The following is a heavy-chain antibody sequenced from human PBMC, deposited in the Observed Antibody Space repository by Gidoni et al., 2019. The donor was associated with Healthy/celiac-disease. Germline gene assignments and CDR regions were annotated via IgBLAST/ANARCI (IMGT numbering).Heavy chain of an antibody. CDR2: ISYDGSNK. CDR3: AKGARYSGSYYEGY. V-gene: IGHV3-30*18. CDR1: GFTFSSYG. Sequence: QVQLVESGGGVVQPGRSLRLSCAASGFTFSSYGMHWVRQAPGKGLEWVAVISYDGSNKYYEDSVKGRFTISRDNSKNTLYLQMNSLRAEDTAVYYCAKGARYSGSYYEGYWGQGTLVTVSS. J-gene: IGHJ4*02. D-gene: IGHD1-26*01.